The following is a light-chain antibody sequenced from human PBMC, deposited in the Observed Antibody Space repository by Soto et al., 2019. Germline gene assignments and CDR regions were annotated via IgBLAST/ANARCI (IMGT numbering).Light chain of an antibody. Sequence: EIVLTQSPGTLSLSPGDGATLSCRASQSVSGNSLAWYKQKPGQAPRLLIYGASTRATGIPDKFSGSGSGPDFTLTISRLEPEGFQVYYCQQYGSSPYTFGQGTKLEIK. CDR3: QQYGSSPYT. CDR1: QSVSGNS. V-gene: IGKV3-20*01. J-gene: IGKJ2*01. CDR2: GAS.